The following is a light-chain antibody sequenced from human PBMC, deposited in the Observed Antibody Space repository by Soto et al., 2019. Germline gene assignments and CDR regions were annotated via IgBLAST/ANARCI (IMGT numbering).Light chain of an antibody. CDR1: QSISSY. CDR3: QQSYSTPIT. V-gene: IGKV1-39*01. Sequence: DIQMTQSPSALSASVGDRVTITCRASQSISSYLNWYQQKPGKAPKLVIYAASSLQSGVPSRFSGSGSGTDFTLTISSLQPEDFATYYCQQSYSTPITFGQGTKVEIK. CDR2: AAS. J-gene: IGKJ1*01.